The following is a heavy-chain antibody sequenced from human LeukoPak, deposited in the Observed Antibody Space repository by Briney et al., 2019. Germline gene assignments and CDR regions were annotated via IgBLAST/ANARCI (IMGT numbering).Heavy chain of an antibody. Sequence: GGSLRLSCVAYGYTFRPYWMSWVRQIPGKGLEWVASISNGGGATYYVDSVRGRFTISRDDAKNSLFLQMNGLRSDDTAVYYCTRENYVPDSWGQGTLVTVSS. D-gene: IGHD3-10*02. J-gene: IGHJ5*02. CDR2: ISNGGGAT. V-gene: IGHV3-7*03. CDR1: GYTFRPYW. CDR3: TRENYVPDS.